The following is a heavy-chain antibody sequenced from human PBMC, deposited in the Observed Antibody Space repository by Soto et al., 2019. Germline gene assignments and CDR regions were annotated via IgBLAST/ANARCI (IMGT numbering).Heavy chain of an antibody. D-gene: IGHD6-19*01. Sequence: ESGGGVVQPGRSLSLSCAASGFIFSSNAMHWVRQAPGKGLEWVAVISYDGSNKYYVDSVKGRFTISRDNSKNTLYLQMNNLRSEDTAVYYCARDRVVAGIGEFDFWGQGTLVTVSS. CDR2: ISYDGSNK. V-gene: IGHV3-30-3*01. CDR3: ARDRVVAGIGEFDF. CDR1: GFIFSSNA. J-gene: IGHJ4*02.